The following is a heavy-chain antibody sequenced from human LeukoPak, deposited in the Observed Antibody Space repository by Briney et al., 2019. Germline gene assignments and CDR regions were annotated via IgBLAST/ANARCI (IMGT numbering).Heavy chain of an antibody. D-gene: IGHD2-8*01. CDR3: ARERSLTLKNCLHT. CDR1: GYTFTDYY. V-gene: IGHV1-2*02. J-gene: IGHJ5*02. Sequence: GASVKVSCKAPGYTFTDYYLHWVRQAPGQGLEWLGWINPNGGGTDYAQKFQDRVTMTIDTSVSTAYLDLSRLRYDDTAVYFCARERSLTLKNCLHTWGQGTLVTVSS. CDR2: INPNGGGT.